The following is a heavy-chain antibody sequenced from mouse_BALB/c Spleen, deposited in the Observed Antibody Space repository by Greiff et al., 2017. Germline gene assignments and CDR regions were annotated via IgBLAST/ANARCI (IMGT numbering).Heavy chain of an antibody. Sequence: ESGPGLVKPSQSLSLTCSVTGYSITSGYYWNWIRQFPGNKLEWMGYISYDGSNNYNPSLKNRISITRDTSKNQFFLKLNSVTTEDTATYYCARPYYGNWFAYWGQGTLVTVSA. V-gene: IGHV3-6*02. D-gene: IGHD2-10*01. J-gene: IGHJ3*01. CDR1: GYSITSGYY. CDR3: ARPYYGNWFAY. CDR2: ISYDGSN.